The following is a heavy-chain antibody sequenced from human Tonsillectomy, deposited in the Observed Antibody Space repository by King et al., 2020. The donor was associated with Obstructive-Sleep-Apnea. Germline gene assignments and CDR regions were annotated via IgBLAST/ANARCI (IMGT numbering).Heavy chain of an antibody. CDR3: VTLEYVVLGIPV. D-gene: IGHD2-21*01. V-gene: IGHV3-64D*09. CDR2: ISTNGGST. J-gene: IGHJ4*02. CDR1: GFTFSSHA. Sequence: VQLVESGGGSVQPGGSLRLSCSASGFTFSSHAMHWVRQAPGKGLDYVSAISTNGGSTFYADSVKGRFTISRDNSRSVLHLQMSSLRADDSAVYYCVTLEYVVLGIPVWGQGTLVTVSS.